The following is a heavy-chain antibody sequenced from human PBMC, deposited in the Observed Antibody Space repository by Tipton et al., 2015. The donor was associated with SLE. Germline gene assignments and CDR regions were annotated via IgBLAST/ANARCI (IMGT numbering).Heavy chain of an antibody. CDR3: ASMVRGVIPNETPDY. CDR1: GDSISSGSYY. CDR2: IYTSGST. D-gene: IGHD3-10*01. J-gene: IGHJ4*02. V-gene: IGHV4-61*09. Sequence: TLSLTCTVSGDSISSGSYYWSWIRQPAGKGLEWIGHIYTSGSTNYNPSLKSRVTISVDKSKNQFSLKLRSVTAAETAVYYCASMVRGVIPNETPDYWGQGTLVTVSS.